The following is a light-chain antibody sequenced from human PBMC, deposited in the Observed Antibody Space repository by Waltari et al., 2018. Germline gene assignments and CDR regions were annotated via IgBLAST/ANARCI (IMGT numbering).Light chain of an antibody. J-gene: IGKJ4*01. CDR2: GAS. V-gene: IGKV3-15*01. Sequence: EIVMTQSPATLSVSPGERATLSCRASQSVSSNLAWYQQKPGQAPRLLIYGASTRATGIPARFSSSGSGTEFTLIISSLQSEDFAVYYCQQYNNWPLTFGGGTKVEIK. CDR3: QQYNNWPLT. CDR1: QSVSSN.